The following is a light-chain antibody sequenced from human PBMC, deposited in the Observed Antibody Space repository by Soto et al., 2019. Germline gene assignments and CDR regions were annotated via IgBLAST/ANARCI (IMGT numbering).Light chain of an antibody. CDR1: RSNIGSNT. Sequence: QSVLTQPPSASGTPGQRVTISCSGSRSNIGSNTVNWYKQLPGTAPKLLIHSNNQRPSGVPDRFSGSKSGTSASLAIRGLQSEDEADYYCAAWDDSLNGWVFGGGTKVTVL. CDR2: SNN. J-gene: IGLJ3*02. V-gene: IGLV1-44*01. CDR3: AAWDDSLNGWV.